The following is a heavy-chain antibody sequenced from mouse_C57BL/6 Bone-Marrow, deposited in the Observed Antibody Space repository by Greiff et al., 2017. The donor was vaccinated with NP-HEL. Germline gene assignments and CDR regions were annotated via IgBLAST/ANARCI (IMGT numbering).Heavy chain of an antibody. CDR2: IDPENGDT. CDR3: TTRYYYGRGYYYAMDY. CDR1: GFNIKDDY. J-gene: IGHJ4*01. D-gene: IGHD1-1*01. Sequence: EVQLQQSGAELVRPGASVKLSCTASGFNIKDDYMHWVKQRPEQGLEWIGWIDPENGDTEYASKFQGKATITADTSSNTAYLQLSSLTSEDTAVYYCTTRYYYGRGYYYAMDYWGQGTSVTVSS. V-gene: IGHV14-4*01.